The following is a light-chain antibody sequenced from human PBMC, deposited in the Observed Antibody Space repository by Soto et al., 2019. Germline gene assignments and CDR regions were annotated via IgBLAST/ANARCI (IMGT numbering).Light chain of an antibody. CDR3: ISYTSSRTLYVG. J-gene: IGLJ2*01. V-gene: IGLV2-14*01. CDR1: SSDVGGYHY. Sequence: QSVLTQPASVSVSPGHSITISCTGTSSDVGGYHYVSWYQQHPGKAPKLMIYDVSNLPSGVSNRFSGSQSGNTASLTISGLQAEDEADYYCISYTSSRTLYVGFGGGTNLTGL. CDR2: DVS.